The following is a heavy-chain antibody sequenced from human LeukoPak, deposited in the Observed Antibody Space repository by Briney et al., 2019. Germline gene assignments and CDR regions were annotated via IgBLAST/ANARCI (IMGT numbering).Heavy chain of an antibody. CDR3: ARDLHSGSYYVHYYYYMGV. D-gene: IGHD1-26*01. Sequence: ASVKVSCKASGYTFTGYYMHWVRQAPGQGLEWMGWINPNSGGTNYAQKFQGRATMTRDTSISTAYMELSRLRSDDTAVYYCARDLHSGSYYVHYYYYMGVWGKGTTVTVSS. CDR2: INPNSGGT. V-gene: IGHV1-2*02. J-gene: IGHJ6*03. CDR1: GYTFTGYY.